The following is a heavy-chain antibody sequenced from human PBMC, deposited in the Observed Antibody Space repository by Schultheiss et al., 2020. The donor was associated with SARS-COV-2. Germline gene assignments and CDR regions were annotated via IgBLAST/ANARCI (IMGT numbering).Heavy chain of an antibody. CDR1: GFTFSSYA. J-gene: IGHJ6*03. Sequence: GGSLRLSCAASGFTFSSYAMSWVRQAPGKGLECVSAISGSGGSTYYADSVKGRFTISRDNSKNTLYLQMNSLRAEDTDVYYCAKSLADDPTRLYYMDVWGKGTTVTVSS. D-gene: IGHD1-1*01. CDR2: ISGSGGST. CDR3: AKSLADDPTRLYYMDV. V-gene: IGHV3-23*01.